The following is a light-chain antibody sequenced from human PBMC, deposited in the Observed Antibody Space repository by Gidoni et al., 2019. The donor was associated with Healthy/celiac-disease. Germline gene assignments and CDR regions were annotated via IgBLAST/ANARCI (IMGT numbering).Light chain of an antibody. Sequence: EIVMTHSPATLSVSPGERATLSSRASQSVSRNLAWYQQKHGPAPRLLIYGASTRATGIPARFSGSGSGTEFTLTISSLQSEDFAVYYCQQYNNWPRLTFGGGTKVEIK. CDR1: QSVSRN. CDR2: GAS. V-gene: IGKV3-15*01. J-gene: IGKJ4*01. CDR3: QQYNNWPRLT.